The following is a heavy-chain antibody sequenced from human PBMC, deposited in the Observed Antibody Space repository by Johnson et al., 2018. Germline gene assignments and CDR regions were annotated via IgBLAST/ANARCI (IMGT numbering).Heavy chain of an antibody. CDR2: ISGSGSSI. CDR3: ARDCRGGGGYAPAH. Sequence: QVQLVESGGALVKPGGSLRLSCVGSGFTFSDYYLSWIRQTPGKGLQWLSDISGSGSSIEYADSVKGRFTISRDNAKNSLYLQMNSLRAEDTAVCYCARDCRGGGGYAPAHWGQGTLVTVSA. J-gene: IGHJ4*02. V-gene: IGHV3-11*04. CDR1: GFTFSDYY. D-gene: IGHD2-15*01.